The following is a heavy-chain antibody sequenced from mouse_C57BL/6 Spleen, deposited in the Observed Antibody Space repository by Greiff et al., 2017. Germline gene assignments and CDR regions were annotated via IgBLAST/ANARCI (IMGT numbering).Heavy chain of an antibody. V-gene: IGHV1-26*01. CDR2: INPNNGGT. D-gene: IGHD2-2*01. J-gene: IGHJ2*01. Sequence: EVQLQQSGPELVKPGASVKISCKASGYTFTDYYMNWVKQSHGKSLEWIGDINPNNGGTSYNQKFKGKATLTVDKSSSTAYMELRSLTSADSAVYYCARGEGLLDYWGQVTTLTVAS. CDR3: ARGEGLLDY. CDR1: GYTFTDYY.